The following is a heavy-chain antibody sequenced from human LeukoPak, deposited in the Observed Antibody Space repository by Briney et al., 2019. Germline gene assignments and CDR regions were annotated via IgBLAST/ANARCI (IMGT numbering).Heavy chain of an antibody. V-gene: IGHV4-39*02. D-gene: IGHD3-3*01. CDR3: ARRLEWLRYFDY. J-gene: IGHJ4*02. CDR2: IYYSGTT. Sequence: PSETLSLTCTVSDGSISSSSFYWGWIRQPPGKGLEWIGNIYYSGTTYYNPSVKSLVTLSVDTSKNHFSLKLSSVTAADTAVYYCARRLEWLRYFDYWGQGTLVTVSS. CDR1: DGSISSSSFY.